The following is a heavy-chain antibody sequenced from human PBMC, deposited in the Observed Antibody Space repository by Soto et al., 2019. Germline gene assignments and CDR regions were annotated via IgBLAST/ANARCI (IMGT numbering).Heavy chain of an antibody. CDR1: GGSISSGGYY. Sequence: SETLSLTCIVSGGSISSGGYYWSWIRQHPGKGLEWIGYIYYSGSTYYNPSLKRRVTISVDTSKNQFSLKVNSVTAADTAVYFCARSSTATLSYQGLDYWGQGILVTVSS. CDR3: ARSSTATLSYQGLDY. D-gene: IGHD4-17*01. CDR2: IYYSGST. V-gene: IGHV4-31*03. J-gene: IGHJ4*02.